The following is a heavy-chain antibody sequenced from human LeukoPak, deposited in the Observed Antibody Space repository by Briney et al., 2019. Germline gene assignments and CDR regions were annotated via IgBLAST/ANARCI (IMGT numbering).Heavy chain of an antibody. V-gene: IGHV3-74*01. CDR1: GFIFSSDD. CDR2: IINDGSST. CDR3: ARVADGDKYGGRDY. Sequence: GGSLRLSCAASGFIFSSDDMHWVRQAPGKGLEWVSRIINDGSSTTYADSVKGRFTISRDNAKDTLYLQMNSLRVEDTAVYYCARVADGDKYGGRDYWGQGALVIVSS. D-gene: IGHD5-24*01. J-gene: IGHJ4*02.